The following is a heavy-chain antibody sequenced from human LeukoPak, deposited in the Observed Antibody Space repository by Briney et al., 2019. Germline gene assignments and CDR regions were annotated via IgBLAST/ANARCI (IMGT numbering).Heavy chain of an antibody. CDR1: GYTFTGYY. J-gene: IGHJ4*02. Sequence: VASVKVSCKASGYTFTGYYKHWVRQAPGQGLEWMGWINPNSGDTNYAQKFQGRVTMTRDTSINTAYMELSRLRADDTAMYYCAKNPYEYYFDYWGQGTLVTVSS. V-gene: IGHV1-2*02. CDR2: INPNSGDT. D-gene: IGHD5-12*01. CDR3: AKNPYEYYFDY.